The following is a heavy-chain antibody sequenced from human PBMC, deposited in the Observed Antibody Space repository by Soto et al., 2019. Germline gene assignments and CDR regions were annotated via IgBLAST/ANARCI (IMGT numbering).Heavy chain of an antibody. V-gene: IGHV1-2*02. Sequence: ASVKVSCKASGYTFTGYYMHWVRQAPGQGLEWMGWINPNSGGTNYAQKFQGRVTMTRDTSISTAYMELSRLRSDDTAVYYCARARGYYDFWSGYQRHYYYYGMDVWGQGTTVTVSS. J-gene: IGHJ6*02. CDR2: INPNSGGT. CDR3: ARARGYYDFWSGYQRHYYYYGMDV. D-gene: IGHD3-3*01. CDR1: GYTFTGYY.